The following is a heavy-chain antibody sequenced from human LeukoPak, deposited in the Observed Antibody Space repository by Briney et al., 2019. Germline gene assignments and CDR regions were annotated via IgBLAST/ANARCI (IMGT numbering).Heavy chain of an antibody. CDR2: IVGSSSNI. CDR3: ATDSPDTAAFDY. CDR1: GFILSIYS. D-gene: IGHD2-21*02. J-gene: IGHJ4*02. V-gene: IGHV3-48*04. Sequence: PGGPLRLSCTASGFILSIYSMNWVRQAPGKGLEWVSYIVGSSSNIYYADSVKGRFTISRDNAKNSLYLQMHSLRADDTAVYYFATDSPDTAAFDYWGQSTLVSVSS.